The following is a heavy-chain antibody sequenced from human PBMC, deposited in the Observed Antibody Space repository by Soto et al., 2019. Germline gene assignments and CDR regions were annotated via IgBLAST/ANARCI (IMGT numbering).Heavy chain of an antibody. CDR2: ISSGGEYI. D-gene: IGHD6-13*01. Sequence: EVQLVESGGGLVKPGGSLRLSCTASGLIFSNYGMNWVRQAAGKRPEWVSSISSGGEYIDYADSVKGRLTISRDNANNIGYLQLTRLGVENTAVYYFATDGAAGAVMGVWGQGTMVTVSS. J-gene: IGHJ6*02. V-gene: IGHV3-21*06. CDR3: ATDGAAGAVMGV. CDR1: GLIFSNYG.